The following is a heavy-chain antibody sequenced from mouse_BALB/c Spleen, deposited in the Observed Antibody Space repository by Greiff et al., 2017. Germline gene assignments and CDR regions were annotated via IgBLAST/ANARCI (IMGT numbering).Heavy chain of an antibody. CDR1: GYTFTSYW. CDR2: IYPGDGDT. CDR3: ARSAITTASMDY. Sequence: VQLQQSGAELARPGASVKLSCKASGYTFTSYWMQWVKQRPGQGLEWIGAIYPGDGDTRYTQKFKGKATLTADKSSSTAYMQLSSLASEDSAVYYCARSAITTASMDYWGQGTSVTVSS. D-gene: IGHD1-2*01. V-gene: IGHV1-87*01. J-gene: IGHJ4*01.